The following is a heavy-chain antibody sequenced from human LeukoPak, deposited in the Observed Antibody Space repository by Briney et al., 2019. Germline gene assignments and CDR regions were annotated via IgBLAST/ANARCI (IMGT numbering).Heavy chain of an antibody. CDR2: INPNSGVT. Sequence: GASVKVSCKASGYTVTVHYLHWVRQAPGQGLEWMGWINPNSGVTNYAQKFQGRVTMTRDASINSAYMELHSLTSDDTAMYYCAKDAYSGFSSSYNMDSWGQGTLVTVSS. J-gene: IGHJ4*02. CDR1: GYTVTVHY. CDR3: AKDAYSGFSSSYNMDS. V-gene: IGHV1-2*02. D-gene: IGHD5-18*01.